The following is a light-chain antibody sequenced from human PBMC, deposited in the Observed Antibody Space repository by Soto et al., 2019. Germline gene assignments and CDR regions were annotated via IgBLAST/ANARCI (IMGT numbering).Light chain of an antibody. CDR2: AAS. CDR1: QDIRRW. V-gene: IGKV1-5*01. CDR3: QKYNSYFQK. Sequence: IRVTHSPSTLSASVLYIFAITFRASQDIRRWLASYQQKPGKAPKLLIYAASSLESGVPPRFSGSGSGTEFTLTISSLQPDDVATYYCQKYNSYFQKFGEGTKVDIK. J-gene: IGKJ1*01.